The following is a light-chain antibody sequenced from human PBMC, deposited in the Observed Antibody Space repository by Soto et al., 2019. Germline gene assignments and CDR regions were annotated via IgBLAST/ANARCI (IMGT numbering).Light chain of an antibody. Sequence: EIVMTQSPATLSVSPGERATLSCRASQSINNNLAWYQQKPGQGPRLFIYGESSRATGIPARFSGSASRTGSTHTISSLQSEDFAIYYCQQYNKWPLTFGGGTKVEIK. CDR3: QQYNKWPLT. J-gene: IGKJ4*01. CDR1: QSINNN. CDR2: GES. V-gene: IGKV3-15*01.